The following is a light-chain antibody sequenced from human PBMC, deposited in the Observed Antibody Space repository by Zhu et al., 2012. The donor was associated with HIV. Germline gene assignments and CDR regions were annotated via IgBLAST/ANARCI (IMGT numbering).Light chain of an antibody. CDR2: AAS. Sequence: EIVMTQSPGTLSLSPGERATLSCRASHGIPNTYLAWYQQKPGQAPRLLIYAASTRASGIPDRFSGSGSGTDFTLTVTRLEPEDFGVFYCQQYLNSPWTFGQGTRVEI. J-gene: IGKJ1*01. CDR1: HGIPNTY. V-gene: IGKV3-20*01. CDR3: QQYLNSPWT.